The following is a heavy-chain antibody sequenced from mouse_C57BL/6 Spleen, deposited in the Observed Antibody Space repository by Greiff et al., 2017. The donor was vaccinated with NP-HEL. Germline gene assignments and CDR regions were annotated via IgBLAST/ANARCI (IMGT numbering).Heavy chain of an antibody. J-gene: IGHJ3*01. D-gene: IGHD2-3*01. Sequence: EVNVVESGGGLVKPGGSLKLSCAASGFTFSSYAMSWVRQTPEKRLEWVATISDGGSYTYYPDNVKGRFTISRDNAKNNLYLQMSHLKSEDTAMYYCARERWSPFAYWGQGTLVTVSA. CDR3: ARERWSPFAY. CDR2: ISDGGSYT. V-gene: IGHV5-4*01. CDR1: GFTFSSYA.